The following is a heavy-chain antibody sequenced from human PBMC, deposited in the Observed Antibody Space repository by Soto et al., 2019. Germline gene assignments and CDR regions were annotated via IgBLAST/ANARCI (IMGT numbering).Heavy chain of an antibody. CDR3: ARGSAYFVILSGYYKDVFDY. CDR1: GGSFSGYY. CDR2: INHSGST. V-gene: IGHV4-34*01. J-gene: IGHJ4*02. D-gene: IGHD3-9*01. Sequence: SETLSLTCAVYGGSFSGYYWSWIRQPPGKGLEWIGEINHSGSTNYNPSLKSRVTISVDTSKNQFSLKLSSVTAADTAVYYCARGSAYFVILSGYYKDVFDYCSQGTLVIGSS.